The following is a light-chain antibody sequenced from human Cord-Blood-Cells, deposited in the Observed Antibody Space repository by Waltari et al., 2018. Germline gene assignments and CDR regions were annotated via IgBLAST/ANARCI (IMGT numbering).Light chain of an antibody. J-gene: IGKJ3*01. CDR1: QSVSSY. CDR2: DAS. CDR3: QQRSNWPPLFT. Sequence: EIVLTQSPATLSLSSGERATLSCRDSQSVSSYLAWYQQKPGPAPRLLIYDASNRATGIPSRFGGSGSGTDFTLTISSLEPEDFAVYYCQQRSNWPPLFTFGPGTKVDIK. V-gene: IGKV3-11*01.